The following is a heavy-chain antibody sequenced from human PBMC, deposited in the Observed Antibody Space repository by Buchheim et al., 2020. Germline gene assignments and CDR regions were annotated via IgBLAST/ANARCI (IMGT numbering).Heavy chain of an antibody. V-gene: IGHV3-30*03. CDR1: GFDFSRYG. CDR2: TSYDGSTK. D-gene: IGHD2-21*02. CDR3: ARSYCGGDCVSTPFGY. J-gene: IGHJ4*02. Sequence: QVQLVESGGGVVQPGRSLRLSCVASGFDFSRYGMHWVRQAPGKGLEWVALTSYDGSTKFYADSVKGRFAISRDNSKNTLFLQMNSLRAEDTAVYYCARSYCGGDCVSTPFGYLGQGTL.